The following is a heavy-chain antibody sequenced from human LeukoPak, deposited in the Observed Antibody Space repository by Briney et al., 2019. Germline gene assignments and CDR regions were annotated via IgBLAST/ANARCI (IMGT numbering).Heavy chain of an antibody. Sequence: ASVKVSCKASGYTFTGYYIHWVRQAPGQGLEWMGWINPNSGGTNYAQKFQGWVTMTRDTSISTAYMELSRLRSDDTAVYYCARGSRRFLEWLPGDYGNSNWFDPWGQGTLVTVSS. D-gene: IGHD3-3*01. CDR2: INPNSGGT. CDR1: GYTFTGYY. V-gene: IGHV1-2*04. J-gene: IGHJ5*02. CDR3: ARGSRRFLEWLPGDYGNSNWFDP.